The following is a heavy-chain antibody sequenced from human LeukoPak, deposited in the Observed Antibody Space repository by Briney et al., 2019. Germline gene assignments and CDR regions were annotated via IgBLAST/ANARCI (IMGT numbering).Heavy chain of an antibody. J-gene: IGHJ5*02. V-gene: IGHV1-24*01. CDR3: ATVCSGGSCYENNWFDP. Sequence: ASVKVSCKVSGYTLTELSMHWVRQAPGKGLEWMGGFDPEDGETIYAQKFQGRVTMTEDTSTDTAYMELSSLRSEDTAVYYCATVCSGGSCYENNWFDPWGQGTLVTVSS. D-gene: IGHD2-15*01. CDR2: FDPEDGET. CDR1: GYTLTELS.